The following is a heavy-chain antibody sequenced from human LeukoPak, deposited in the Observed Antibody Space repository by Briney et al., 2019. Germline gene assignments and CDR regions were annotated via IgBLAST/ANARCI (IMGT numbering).Heavy chain of an antibody. Sequence: EGSLRLSCAASGFTFSDYYMTWIRQAPGQGLEWISYVSGSDENKYYAGSVRGRFAISRDNAEKSLFLQMSNVRAEDTAVYYCARAGLGGHYIDYWGQGTLVTVSS. J-gene: IGHJ4*02. CDR2: VSGSDENK. D-gene: IGHD2-15*01. CDR3: ARAGLGGHYIDY. CDR1: GFTFSDYY. V-gene: IGHV3-11*01.